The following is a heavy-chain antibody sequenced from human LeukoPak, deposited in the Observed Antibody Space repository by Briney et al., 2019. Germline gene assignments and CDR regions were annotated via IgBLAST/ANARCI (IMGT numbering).Heavy chain of an antibody. V-gene: IGHV4-39*07. CDR3: AHSIVVVTGTFWFDP. D-gene: IGHD2-21*02. Sequence: PSETLSLTCTVSGGSISSSSYYWGWIRQPPGKGLEWIGSIYYSGSTYYNPSLKSRVTISVNTSKNQFSLKLSSVTAADTAVHYCAHSIVVVTGTFWFDPWGQGTLVTVSS. J-gene: IGHJ5*02. CDR2: IYYSGST. CDR1: GGSISSSSYY.